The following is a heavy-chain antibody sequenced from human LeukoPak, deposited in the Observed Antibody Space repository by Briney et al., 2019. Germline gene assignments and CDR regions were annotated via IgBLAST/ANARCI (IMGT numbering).Heavy chain of an antibody. D-gene: IGHD5-18*01. CDR3: ARVSWAAMRGLDP. V-gene: IGHV4-31*03. Sequence: PSQTLSLTCTVSGGSISSGGYYWSWIRQHPGKGLEWIGYIYYSGSTYYNPSLKSRVTISVDTSKNQFSLKLSSVTAADTAVYYCARVSWAAMRGLDPWGQGTLVTVSS. CDR2: IYYSGST. J-gene: IGHJ5*02. CDR1: GGSISSGGYY.